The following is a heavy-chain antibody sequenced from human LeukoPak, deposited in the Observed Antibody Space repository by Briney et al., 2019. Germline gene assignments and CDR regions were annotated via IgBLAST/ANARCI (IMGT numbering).Heavy chain of an antibody. CDR2: IYYSGST. V-gene: IGHV4-59*01. Sequence: SETLSLTCTVSGGSISSYYWSWIRQPPGKGLEWIGYIYYSGSTNYNPSLKSRVTISVDTSKNQFSLKLSSVTAADTAVYYCARGDGYTILSGAFDIWGQGTMVTVSS. CDR1: GGSISSYY. CDR3: ARGDGYTILSGAFDI. J-gene: IGHJ3*02. D-gene: IGHD5-24*01.